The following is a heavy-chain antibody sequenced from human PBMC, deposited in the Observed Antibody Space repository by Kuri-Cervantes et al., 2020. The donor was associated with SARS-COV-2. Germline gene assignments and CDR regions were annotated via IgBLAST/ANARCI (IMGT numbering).Heavy chain of an antibody. J-gene: IGHJ4*02. CDR1: GGTFSSYA. CDR3: ASVPTSGYYLL. V-gene: IGHV1-69*13. CDR2: IIPIFGTA. D-gene: IGHD3-22*01. Sequence: PVKVSCKASGGTFSSYAISWVRQAPGQGLEWMGGIIPIFGTANYAQKFQGRVTITADESTSTAYMELSSLRSEDAAVYYCASVPTSGYYLLWGQGTLVTVSS.